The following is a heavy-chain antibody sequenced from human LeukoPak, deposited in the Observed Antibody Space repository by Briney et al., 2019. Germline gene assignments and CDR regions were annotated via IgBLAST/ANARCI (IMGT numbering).Heavy chain of an antibody. CDR1: GFTFSDYY. J-gene: IGHJ5*02. Sequence: GGSLRLSCAASGFTFSDYYMTWIRQAPGKGLEWVSHADSVKGRFTISRDNAKNSLYLQMNSLRAEGTAVYYCARAAAGNVALSWFDPWGQGTLVTVSS. V-gene: IGHV3-11*01. CDR3: ARAAAGNVALSWFDP. D-gene: IGHD6-13*01.